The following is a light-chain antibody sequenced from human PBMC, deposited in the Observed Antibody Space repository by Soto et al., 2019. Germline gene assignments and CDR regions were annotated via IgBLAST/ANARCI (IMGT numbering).Light chain of an antibody. CDR2: VAS. CDR1: QGISNY. CDR3: QNYNSAPIT. V-gene: IGKV1-27*01. J-gene: IGKJ5*01. Sequence: DIQMTQSPSSLSASVGDRVTITCRASQGISNYLAWYQQKPGQVRKLLIYVASTLQSGVPSRFSGRGSGTDFSLSISSLQPEDVATYYCQNYNSAPITFGQGTRLEIK.